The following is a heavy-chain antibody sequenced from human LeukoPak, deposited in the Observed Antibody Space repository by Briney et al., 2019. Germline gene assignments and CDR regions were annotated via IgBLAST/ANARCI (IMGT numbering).Heavy chain of an antibody. Sequence: GGSLRLSCAASGFTFSSYSMNWVRQAPGKGLVWVSRINSDGSSTSYADSVKGRFTISRDNAKNTLYLQMNSLRAEDTAVYYCARGYCSGGSCYSADYWGQGTLVTVSS. D-gene: IGHD2-15*01. J-gene: IGHJ4*02. CDR2: INSDGSST. V-gene: IGHV3-74*01. CDR1: GFTFSSYS. CDR3: ARGYCSGGSCYSADY.